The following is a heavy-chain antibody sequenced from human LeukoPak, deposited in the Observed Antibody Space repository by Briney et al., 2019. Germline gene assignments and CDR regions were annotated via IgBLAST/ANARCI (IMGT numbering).Heavy chain of an antibody. CDR3: ARELVGATREIWFGP. J-gene: IGHJ5*02. CDR2: IYHSGST. Sequence: PSETLSLTCTVSGYSISSGYYWGWIRQPPGKGLEWIGSIYHSGSTYYNPSLKSRVTISVDTSKNQFSLKLSSVTAADTAVYYCARELVGATREIWFGPWGQGTLVTVSS. D-gene: IGHD1-26*01. V-gene: IGHV4-38-2*02. CDR1: GYSISSGYY.